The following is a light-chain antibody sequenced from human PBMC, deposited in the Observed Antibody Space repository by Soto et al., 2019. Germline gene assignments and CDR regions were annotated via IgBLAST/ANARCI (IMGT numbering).Light chain of an antibody. Sequence: DIVMTQSPDSLAASLGERATINCKSSQSVLYSSNNKNYLAWYQQKPGQPPKLLIYWASTRESGVPDRFSGSGSGTDFTLTISSLQAEDVAVYYCQQYYSTPRTFGQGTKLEIK. CDR2: WAS. CDR1: QSVLYSSNNKNY. CDR3: QQYYSTPRT. V-gene: IGKV4-1*01. J-gene: IGKJ2*01.